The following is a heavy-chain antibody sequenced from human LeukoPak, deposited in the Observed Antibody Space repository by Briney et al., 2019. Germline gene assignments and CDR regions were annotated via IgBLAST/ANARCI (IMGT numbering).Heavy chain of an antibody. CDR3: ARDRIVGALDY. V-gene: IGHV4-59*01. J-gene: IGHJ4*02. D-gene: IGHD1-26*01. Sequence: PSETLSLTCSVSDGSINSYYWNWIRQPPGKGLEWIGYIYYSGSTNYNPSLKSRVTISVDTSKNQFSLKLSSVTAADTAVYYCARDRIVGALDYWGQGTLVTVSS. CDR1: DGSINSYY. CDR2: IYYSGST.